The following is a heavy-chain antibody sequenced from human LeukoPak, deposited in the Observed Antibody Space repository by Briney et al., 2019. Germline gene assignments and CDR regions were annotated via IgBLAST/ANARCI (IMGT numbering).Heavy chain of an antibody. V-gene: IGHV1-2*02. D-gene: IGHD6-13*01. Sequence: ASVKVSCKASGYTFTGYYMHWVRQAPGQGLEWMGWINPNSGGTNYAQKFQGRVTMTRDTSISTAYMELSRLRSDDTAVYYCAPSWHSSSWYFDYWGQGTLVTVSS. CDR2: INPNSGGT. CDR1: GYTFTGYY. J-gene: IGHJ4*02. CDR3: APSWHSSSWYFDY.